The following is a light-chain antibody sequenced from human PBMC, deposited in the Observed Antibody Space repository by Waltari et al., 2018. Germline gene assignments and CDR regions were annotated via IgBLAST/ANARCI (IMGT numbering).Light chain of an antibody. CDR3: ITKDTSLNAIV. CDR2: EKN. J-gene: IGLJ2*01. CDR1: SSNIGNNY. Sequence: QSVLTQPPSVSAAPGQKVTISCSGSSSNIGNNYVPWFQQLPGTAPKPLIYEKNKRPSGTPDRLSGSKSVTSGTLDITGLQTGDEADYYCITKDTSLNAIVFGGGTKLTVL. V-gene: IGLV1-51*02.